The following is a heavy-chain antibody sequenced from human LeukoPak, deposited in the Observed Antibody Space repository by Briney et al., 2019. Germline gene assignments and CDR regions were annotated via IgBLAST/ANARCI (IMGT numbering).Heavy chain of an antibody. D-gene: IGHD3-9*01. CDR1: GGSISSSSYY. V-gene: IGHV4-39*07. CDR2: IYYSGST. J-gene: IGHJ5*02. CDR3: ARRITIGYNWFDP. Sequence: PSETLSLTYTVSGGSISSSSYYWGWIRQPPGKGLEWIGSIYYSGSTYYNPSLKSRVTISVDTSKNQFSLKLSSVTAADTAVYYCARRITIGYNWFDPWGQGTLVTVSS.